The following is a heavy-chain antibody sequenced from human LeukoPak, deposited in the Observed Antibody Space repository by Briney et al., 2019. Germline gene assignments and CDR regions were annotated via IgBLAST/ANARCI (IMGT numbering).Heavy chain of an antibody. Sequence: GGSLRLSCAASGFTFSSYALHWVRQAPGKGLEYVSAISSNGGSTYYANSVKGRFTISRDNSKNTLYLQMGSLRAEDMAVYYCAKGGGAAGLDAFDIWGQGTMVTVSS. CDR1: GFTFSSYA. D-gene: IGHD6-13*01. CDR2: ISSNGGST. CDR3: AKGGGAAGLDAFDI. V-gene: IGHV3-64*01. J-gene: IGHJ3*02.